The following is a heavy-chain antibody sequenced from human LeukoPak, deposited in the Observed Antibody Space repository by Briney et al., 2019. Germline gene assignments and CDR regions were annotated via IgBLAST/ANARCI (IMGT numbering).Heavy chain of an antibody. J-gene: IGHJ6*01. Sequence: KPGGSLRLSCAASGFTFRNYRMNWVRQPPGKGLEWVSSISSSGSDTYYAESLEGRFTISREKASNSLFLQMNSLRAEDTAVYYCARDQFYDFWSGHYRPSMDVWGKGTTVTVSS. V-gene: IGHV3-21*01. CDR3: ARDQFYDFWSGHYRPSMDV. D-gene: IGHD3-3*01. CDR2: ISSSGSDT. CDR1: GFTFRNYR.